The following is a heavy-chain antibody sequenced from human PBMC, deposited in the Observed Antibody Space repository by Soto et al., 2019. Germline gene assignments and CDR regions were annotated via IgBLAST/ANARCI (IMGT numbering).Heavy chain of an antibody. D-gene: IGHD3-16*01. V-gene: IGHV4-30-4*01. CDR1: GGSIGSGDYY. J-gene: IGHJ4*02. CDR3: GGGSGRKLGY. CDR2: IYYSGST. Sequence: PSETLSLTSTVSGGSIGSGDYYWSWIRQPPGKGLEWIGHIYYSGSTSYNPSLKSRVSISVDTSKNQFSLKLSSVTAADTAVYYCGGGSGRKLGYWGQGTLVTVSS.